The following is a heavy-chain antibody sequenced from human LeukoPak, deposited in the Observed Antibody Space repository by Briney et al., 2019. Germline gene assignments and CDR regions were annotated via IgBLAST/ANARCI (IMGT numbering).Heavy chain of an antibody. CDR1: GYSISSGYY. V-gene: IGHV4-38-2*01. J-gene: IGHJ4*02. Sequence: SETLSLTCVVSGYSISSGYYWGWIRQPPGKGLEWIGSIYHSGSTYYNPSLKSRVTISVDTSKNQFSMKLSSGTAADTAVYYCARGGSDYGGNFRRRTGFDYWGQGTLVTVSS. CDR3: ARGGSDYGGNFRRRTGFDY. CDR2: IYHSGST. D-gene: IGHD4-23*01.